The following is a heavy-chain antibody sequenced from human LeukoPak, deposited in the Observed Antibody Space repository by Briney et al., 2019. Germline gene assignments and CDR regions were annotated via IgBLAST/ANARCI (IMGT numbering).Heavy chain of an antibody. V-gene: IGHV1-69*05. CDR3: ARARQMATTAFYYYMDV. J-gene: IGHJ6*03. CDR1: GGTFSSYA. D-gene: IGHD5-24*01. Sequence: SVKVSCKASGGTFSSYAISWVRQAPGQGLEWMGRIIPIFGTANYAQKFQGRVTITTDESTSTAYMELTSLRSEDTAVYYCARARQMATTAFYYYMDVWGKGTTVTVSS. CDR2: IIPIFGTA.